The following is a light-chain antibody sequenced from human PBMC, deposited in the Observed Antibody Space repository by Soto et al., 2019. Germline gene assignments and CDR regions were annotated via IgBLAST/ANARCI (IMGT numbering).Light chain of an antibody. CDR1: QIISSN. J-gene: IGKJ1*01. V-gene: IGKV3-15*01. CDR2: SAS. CDR3: QQYNNWPPWT. Sequence: VLTQSPATLSVSPGERATLSCRASQIISSNLAWYQHKPGQAPRLLIYSASTRATGIPARFSGSGSGTEFTLTISSLQSEDFAVYYCQQYNNWPPWTFGQGTKVHI.